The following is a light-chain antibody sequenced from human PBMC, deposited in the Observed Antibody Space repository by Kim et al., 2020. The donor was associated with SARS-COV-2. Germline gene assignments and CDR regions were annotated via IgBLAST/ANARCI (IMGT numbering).Light chain of an antibody. CDR2: GNN. Sequence: QRFTISCPGSSSNIGAPYDVHWYQQLPGTAPKLLIYGNNNRPSGVPDRFSGSKSGASASLAITGLQAEDEADYYCQSYDRSLSGSIFGGGTRLTVL. J-gene: IGLJ2*01. CDR1: SSNIGAPYD. V-gene: IGLV1-40*01. CDR3: QSYDRSLSGSI.